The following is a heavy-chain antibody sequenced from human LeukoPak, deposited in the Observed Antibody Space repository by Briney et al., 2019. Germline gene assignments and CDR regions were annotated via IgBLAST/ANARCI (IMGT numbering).Heavy chain of an antibody. J-gene: IGHJ4*02. CDR2: INHSGNT. V-gene: IGHV4-34*01. D-gene: IGHD5-18*01. CDR1: GGSFSGYY. Sequence: PSETLSLTCAVYGGSFSGYYWSWIRQPPGKGLEWIGEINHSGNTNYNPSLKSRVTILVDTSKNQFSLKLNSVTAADTAVYYCARAYSYAGDYWGQGTLVTVSS. CDR3: ARAYSYAGDY.